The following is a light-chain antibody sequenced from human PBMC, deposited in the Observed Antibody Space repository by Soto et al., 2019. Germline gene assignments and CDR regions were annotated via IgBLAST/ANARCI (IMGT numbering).Light chain of an antibody. CDR2: GAS. CDR3: QQYGSSGT. CDR1: QRISSN. J-gene: IGKJ1*01. V-gene: IGKV3D-15*01. Sequence: EIVMTQSPDTLSVSPGERATLSCRASQRISSNLAWYQQKPGQAPSLLIYGASTRATGVPARFSGSGSETDFTLTISNLQSEDCAVYYCQQYGSSGTFGQGTKVDIK.